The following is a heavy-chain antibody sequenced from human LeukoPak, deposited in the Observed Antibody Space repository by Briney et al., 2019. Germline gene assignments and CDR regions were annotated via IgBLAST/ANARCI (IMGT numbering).Heavy chain of an antibody. V-gene: IGHV3-21*01. CDR1: GFTFSSYS. CDR3: ARIGFRTYYYDSSGYYYGFGAFDI. Sequence: GGSLRLSCAASGFTFSSYSMNWVRQAPGKGLEWVSSISSSSSYIYYADSMKGRFTISRDNAKNSLYLQMNSLRAEDTAVYYCARIGFRTYYYDSSGYYYGFGAFDIWGQGTMVTVSS. D-gene: IGHD3-22*01. J-gene: IGHJ3*02. CDR2: ISSSSSYI.